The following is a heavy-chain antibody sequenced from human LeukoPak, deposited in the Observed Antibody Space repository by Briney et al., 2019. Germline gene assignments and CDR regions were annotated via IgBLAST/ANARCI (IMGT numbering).Heavy chain of an antibody. CDR1: GGTFSSYA. J-gene: IGHJ6*02. V-gene: IGHV1-69*04. CDR2: IIPILGIA. D-gene: IGHD2-2*01. CDR3: ARGHCSANSCYEDYYNGLDV. Sequence: ASVKVSCKASGGTFSSYAISWVRQAPGQGLEWMGRIIPILGIANYAQKFQGRVTITADKSTSTAYMELSRLRSDDTAVYYCARGHCSANSCYEDYYNGLDVWGQGTTVTVSS.